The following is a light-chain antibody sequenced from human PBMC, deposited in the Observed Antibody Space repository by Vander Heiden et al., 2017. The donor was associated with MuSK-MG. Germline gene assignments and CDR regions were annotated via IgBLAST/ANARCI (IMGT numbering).Light chain of an antibody. V-gene: IGKV4-1*01. CDR3: QQYYSTPPLT. Sequence: VLTQSPPSLALSLGERAPTNCTSSQSFSYRSNNKNYLAWYQQKPGQPPKLFINWAATRESGVPDRFSGSGSGTDFTLTTSSLQAEDVAVYYCQQYYSTPPLTFGGGTKVEIK. CDR1: QSFSYRSNNKNY. J-gene: IGKJ4*01. CDR2: WAA.